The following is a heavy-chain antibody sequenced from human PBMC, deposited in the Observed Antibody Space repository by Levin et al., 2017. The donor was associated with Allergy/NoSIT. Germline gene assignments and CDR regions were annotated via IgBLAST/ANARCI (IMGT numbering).Heavy chain of an antibody. V-gene: IGHV3-30-3*01. CDR2: ISYDGSNK. CDR3: ARDRRGLPGQLYDILTGYYMGLDAFDI. CDR1: GFTFSSYA. J-gene: IGHJ3*02. Sequence: GGSLRLSCAASGFTFSSYAMHWVRQAPGKGLEWVAVISYDGSNKYHADSVEGRFTISRDNSKNTLYLQMNSLRAEDTAVYYCARDRRGLPGQLYDILTGYYMGLDAFDIWGQGTMVTVSS. D-gene: IGHD3-9*01.